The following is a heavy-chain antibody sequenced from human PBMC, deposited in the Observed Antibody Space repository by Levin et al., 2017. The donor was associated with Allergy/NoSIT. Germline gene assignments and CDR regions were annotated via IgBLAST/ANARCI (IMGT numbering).Heavy chain of an antibody. J-gene: IGHJ6*02. CDR1: GFTFDDYA. Sequence: GGSLRLSCAASGFTFDDYAMHWVRQAPGKGLEWVSGISWNSGSIGYADSVKGRFTISRDNAKNSLYLQMNSLRAEDTALYYCAKGGGLELRYYYYGMDVWGQGTTVTVSS. D-gene: IGHD1-7*01. CDR2: ISWNSGSI. CDR3: AKGGGLELRYYYYGMDV. V-gene: IGHV3-9*01.